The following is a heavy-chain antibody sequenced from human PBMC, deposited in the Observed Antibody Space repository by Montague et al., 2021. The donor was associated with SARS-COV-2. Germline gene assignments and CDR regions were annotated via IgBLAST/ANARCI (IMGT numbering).Heavy chain of an antibody. Sequence: CAISGDSAASNSAAWNWIRQSPSRGLGWLGRTYYRSKWYNDYAVSVKSRITINPDTSKNQFSLQLNSVTPEDTTVCYCARDLKPPGDILTGYLPYYYYMDVWGKGTTVTVSS. D-gene: IGHD3-9*01. CDR1: GDSAASNSAA. V-gene: IGHV6-1*01. CDR2: TYYRSKWYN. CDR3: ARDLKPPGDILTGYLPYYYYMDV. J-gene: IGHJ6*03.